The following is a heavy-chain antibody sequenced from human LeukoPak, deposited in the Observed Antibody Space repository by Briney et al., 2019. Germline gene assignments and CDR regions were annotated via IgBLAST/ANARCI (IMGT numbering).Heavy chain of an antibody. D-gene: IGHD3-10*01. J-gene: IGHJ4*02. CDR2: TSSDLKVK. CDR3: AREGYYGSGSPPSLYFDY. Sequence: PGGSLRLSCAASGFTFRNYVIHWVRQAPGKGLEWVAVTSSDLKVKLYADSVNGRLTISRDNSGSTLYLQMNSLRPEETAIYYCAREGYYGSGSPPSLYFDYWGQGTLVAVSS. V-gene: IGHV3-30*03. CDR1: GFTFRNYV.